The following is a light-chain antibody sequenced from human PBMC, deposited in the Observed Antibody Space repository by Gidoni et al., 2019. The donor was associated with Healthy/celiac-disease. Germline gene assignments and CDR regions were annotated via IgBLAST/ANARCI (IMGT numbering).Light chain of an antibody. J-gene: IGLJ3*02. V-gene: IGLV3-25*03. Sequence: SYELTQPPSVSVSPGQTARITCSGDALPKQYAYWYQQKPGQAPVLVIYNDSKTPSGIPERFSGSSSGTTVTLTISVVQAEDEADYYCQSADSSGTWVFGGGTKLTVL. CDR2: NDS. CDR1: ALPKQY. CDR3: QSADSSGTWV.